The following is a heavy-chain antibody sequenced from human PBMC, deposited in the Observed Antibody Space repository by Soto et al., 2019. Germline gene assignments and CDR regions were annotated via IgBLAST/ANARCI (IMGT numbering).Heavy chain of an antibody. CDR1: GFTFSSYS. D-gene: IGHD2-15*01. V-gene: IGHV3-48*01. CDR2: ISSSSTI. Sequence: GGSLRLSCAASGFTFSSYSMNWVRQAPGKGLEWVSYISSSSTIYYADSVKGRFTISRDNAKYSLYLQMNSLRAEDTAVYFCARDLGVEYIVVVVAATWFDPWGQGTLVTVSS. J-gene: IGHJ5*02. CDR3: ARDLGVEYIVVVVAATWFDP.